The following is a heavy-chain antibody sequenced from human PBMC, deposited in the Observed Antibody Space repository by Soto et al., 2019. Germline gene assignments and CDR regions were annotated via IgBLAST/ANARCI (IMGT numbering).Heavy chain of an antibody. CDR1: GFTFSSYA. J-gene: IGHJ4*02. D-gene: IGHD4-17*01. CDR2: ISGSGGST. CDR3: AKDPRTTVTILNYFDY. V-gene: IGHV3-23*01. Sequence: EVQLLESGGGLVQPGGSLRLSCAASGFTFSSYAMSWVRQAPGKGLEWVSAISGSGGSTYYADSVKGRFTISRDNSKNTLYLQMNSLRAEDTAVYYCAKDPRTTVTILNYFDYWSQGTLVTVSS.